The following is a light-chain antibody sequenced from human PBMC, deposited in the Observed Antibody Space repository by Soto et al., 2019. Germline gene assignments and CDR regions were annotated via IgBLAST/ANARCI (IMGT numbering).Light chain of an antibody. CDR2: DAS. J-gene: IGKJ4*01. V-gene: IGKV3-11*01. CDR1: QSVGSS. Sequence: EIVLTQSPATLSLSPGERATLSCRASQSVGSSLAWYQQKRGQAPRLLIYDASNRATGIPARFSGSGSGTDFTLTISRLEPADFAVYYCQQRSSWPLTFGGGTKVEIK. CDR3: QQRSSWPLT.